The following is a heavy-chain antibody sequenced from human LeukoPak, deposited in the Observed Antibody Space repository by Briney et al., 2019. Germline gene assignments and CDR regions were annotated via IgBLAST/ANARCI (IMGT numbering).Heavy chain of an antibody. CDR1: GYTFTGYY. Sequence: ASVKVSCKASGYTFTGYYIQWVRQAPGQGLEWMGWINPNNGGTNYAQKFQGSVTMTRDTSINTAYMEVSRLRSDDTAVYYCARDHCSSGGCYEDYYYGVDVWAQGTTVTVSS. D-gene: IGHD2-15*01. CDR3: ARDHCSSGGCYEDYYYGVDV. V-gene: IGHV1-2*04. J-gene: IGHJ6*02. CDR2: INPNNGGT.